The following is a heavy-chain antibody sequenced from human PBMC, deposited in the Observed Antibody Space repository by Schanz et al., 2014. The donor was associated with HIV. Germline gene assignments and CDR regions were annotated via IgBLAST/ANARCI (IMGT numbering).Heavy chain of an antibody. V-gene: IGHV3-48*01. CDR2: ISSSSRTI. Sequence: EAQLVESGGGLVQPGGSLRLSCAASGFTFSSYSMNWVRQAPGKGLEWVSYISSSSRTIYYAASVKGRFTISRDNAKNSLYLQMNSLRAEDTAVYYCAREGSNYYGSGSYYKTYGMDVWGQGTTVTVSS. J-gene: IGHJ6*02. CDR1: GFTFSSYS. CDR3: AREGSNYYGSGSYYKTYGMDV. D-gene: IGHD3-10*01.